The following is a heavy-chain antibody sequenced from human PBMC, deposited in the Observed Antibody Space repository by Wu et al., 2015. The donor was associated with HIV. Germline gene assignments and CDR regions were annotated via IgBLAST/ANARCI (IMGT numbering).Heavy chain of an antibody. V-gene: IGHV1-69*05. Sequence: QVQLVQSGAEVKKPGSSVKVSCKASGGTFSSYAISWVRQAPGQGLEWMGGIIPIFGTANYAQKFQGRVTITTDESTSTAYMEPSSLRSGDTAVYYCARADIVVVPAAHYYYYGMDVWGQGTTVTVSS. CDR2: IIPIFGTA. D-gene: IGHD2-2*01. J-gene: IGHJ6*02. CDR1: GGTFSSYA. CDR3: ARADIVVVPAAHYYYYGMDV.